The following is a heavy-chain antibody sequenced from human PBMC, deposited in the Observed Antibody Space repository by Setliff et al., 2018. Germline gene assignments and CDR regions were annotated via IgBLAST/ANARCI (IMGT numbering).Heavy chain of an antibody. CDR3: AKSGGYCSSTSCYSYYYYMDV. V-gene: IGHV3-23*01. CDR2: ISGSGGST. J-gene: IGHJ6*03. D-gene: IGHD2-2*02. CDR1: GFTFSSYA. Sequence: GGSLRLSCAASGFTFSSYAMSWVRQAPGKGLEWVSAISGSGGSTYYADSVKGRFTIYRDNSKNTLYLQMNSLRAEDTAVYYCAKSGGYCSSTSCYSYYYYMDVWGKGTTVTVSS.